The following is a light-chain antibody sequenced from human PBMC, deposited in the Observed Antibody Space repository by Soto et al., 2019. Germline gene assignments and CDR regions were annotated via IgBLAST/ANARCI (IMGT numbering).Light chain of an antibody. V-gene: IGKV3-15*01. CDR2: GAS. J-gene: IGKJ4*01. CDR3: QQYNNWPLT. Sequence: EVVMTQSPATLSVSLGGRATLSCRASQSVSSNLDWYQQKPGQAPSLLIYGASTRATGIPARFSGSGSGTEFTFTISSLQSEDFAVYSCQQYNNWPLTFGGGTKVEIK. CDR1: QSVSSN.